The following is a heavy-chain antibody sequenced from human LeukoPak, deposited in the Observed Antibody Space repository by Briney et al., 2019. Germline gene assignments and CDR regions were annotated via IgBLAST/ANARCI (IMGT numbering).Heavy chain of an antibody. V-gene: IGHV3-74*01. CDR3: LLGYCSSTSCQHDAFDI. D-gene: IGHD2-2*01. CDR1: GFTFSSYW. CDR2: INSDGSRT. Sequence: GGALTLSCAASGFTFSSYWMHWVRQAPAKGLVWVSRINSDGSRTSYADSVKGRFTISRDNAKNALYLQMNSLRAEDTAVYYCLLGYCSSTSCQHDAFDIWGQGTMVTVSS. J-gene: IGHJ3*02.